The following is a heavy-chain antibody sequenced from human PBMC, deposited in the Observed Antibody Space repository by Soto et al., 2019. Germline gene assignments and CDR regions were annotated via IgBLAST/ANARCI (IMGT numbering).Heavy chain of an antibody. CDR2: IKQDGSEK. CDR1: GFTFSSYW. Sequence: GGSLRLSCAASGFTFSSYWLTRVRQAPGKGLEWLGHIKQDGSEKYYVDSVKGRFTISRDNAKNSLYLQMNSLRAEDTAVYYCARGTGDSSGYVYWGQGALVTVSS. V-gene: IGHV3-7*01. D-gene: IGHD3-22*01. CDR3: ARGTGDSSGYVY. J-gene: IGHJ4*02.